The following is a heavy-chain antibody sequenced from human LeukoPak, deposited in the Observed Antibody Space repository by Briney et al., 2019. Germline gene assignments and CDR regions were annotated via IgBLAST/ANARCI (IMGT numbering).Heavy chain of an antibody. J-gene: IGHJ3*02. CDR1: GYTSTSYY. CDR2: INPSGGST. Sequence: ASVKVSCKASGYTSTSYYMHWVRQAPGQGLEWMGIINPSGGSTSYAQKFQGRVTMTRDTSTSTVYMELSSLRSEDTAVYYCARRPQYSGSYYDDAFDIWGQGTMVTVSS. D-gene: IGHD1-26*01. V-gene: IGHV1-46*01. CDR3: ARRPQYSGSYYDDAFDI.